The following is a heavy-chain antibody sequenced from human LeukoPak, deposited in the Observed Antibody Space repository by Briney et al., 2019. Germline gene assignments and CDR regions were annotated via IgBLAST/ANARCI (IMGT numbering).Heavy chain of an antibody. CDR3: AREFANLAAFDF. V-gene: IGHV4-61*01. Sequence: SETLSLTCTVSGGSVSSNNYYWSWIRQPPGKGLEWIGYIYYSGNTNYNPSLKSRVTISVDTSKNQFSLKLSSVTAADTVVYYCAREFANLAAFDFWGQGTMVTVSA. CDR1: GGSVSSNNYY. J-gene: IGHJ3*01. CDR2: IYYSGNT.